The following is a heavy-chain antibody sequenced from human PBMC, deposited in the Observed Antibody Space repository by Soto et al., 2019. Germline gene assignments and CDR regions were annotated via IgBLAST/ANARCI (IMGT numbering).Heavy chain of an antibody. Sequence: GGSLRLSCAASGFTFSSYIMNWVRQAPGKGLEWVSSISSSSSYIYYADSVKGRFTISRDNAKNSLYLQMNSLRAEDTAVYYCARDRSGYFDWLSPDYYYYGMDVWGQGTTVTVSS. V-gene: IGHV3-21*01. D-gene: IGHD3-9*01. J-gene: IGHJ6*02. CDR3: ARDRSGYFDWLSPDYYYYGMDV. CDR1: GFTFSSYI. CDR2: ISSSSSYI.